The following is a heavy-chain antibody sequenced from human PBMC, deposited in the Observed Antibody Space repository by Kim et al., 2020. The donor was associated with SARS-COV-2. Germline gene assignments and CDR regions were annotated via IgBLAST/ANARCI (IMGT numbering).Heavy chain of an antibody. CDR2: INSDGISI. CDR3: WREPSN. J-gene: IGHJ4*02. V-gene: IGHV3-11*01. Sequence: GGSLRLSCAASGFSFSYYAMTWIRQAPGKGLVWVAYINSDGISINYAYSVNGRFTISKDNTKKTLSLQMHSLTPEDTAGDYCWREPSNCGQRTLVTVSS. CDR1: GFSFSYYA.